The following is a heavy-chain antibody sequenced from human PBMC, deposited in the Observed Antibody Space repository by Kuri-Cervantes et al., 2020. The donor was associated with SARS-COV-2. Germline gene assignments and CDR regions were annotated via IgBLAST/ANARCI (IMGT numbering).Heavy chain of an antibody. D-gene: IGHD1-1*01. CDR1: GFTFSGHW. V-gene: IGHV3-74*01. Sequence: LSLTCSASGFTFSGHWIHWVRQAPGKGLVWVSRINPDGSYTNNADSVKGRFTLSRDNAKNMLFLQMNSLRAEDTAGYYCVRDGGHWNFDYWGQGTLVTVSS. CDR2: INPDGSYT. J-gene: IGHJ4*02. CDR3: VRDGGHWNFDY.